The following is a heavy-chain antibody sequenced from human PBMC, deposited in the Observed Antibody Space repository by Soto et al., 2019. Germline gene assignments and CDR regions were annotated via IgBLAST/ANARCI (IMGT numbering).Heavy chain of an antibody. D-gene: IGHD2-15*01. CDR3: ARGGNAYYYYYGMDV. J-gene: IGHJ6*02. V-gene: IGHV1-69*13. CDR2: IIPIFGTA. CDR1: GGTFSSYA. Sequence: SVKVSCKASGGTFSSYAISWVRQAPGQGLEWMGGIIPIFGTANYAQKFQGRVTITADESTSTAYMELSSLRSEDTAVYYCARGGNAYYYYYGMDVWGQGTTVTVSS.